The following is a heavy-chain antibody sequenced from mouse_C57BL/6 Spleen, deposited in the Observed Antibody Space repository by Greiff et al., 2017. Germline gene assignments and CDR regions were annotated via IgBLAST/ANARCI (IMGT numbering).Heavy chain of an antibody. J-gene: IGHJ2*01. CDR1: GYTFTSYW. Sequence: QVQLQQPGAELVKPGASVKLSCKASGYTFTSYWMHWVKQRPGQGLEWIGMIHPNSGSTNYNEKFKSKATLTVDKSSSTAYLQLSSLTSEDSAVYYCARSSKGRGDYWGQGTTLTVSS. CDR2: IHPNSGST. CDR3: ARSSKGRGDY. D-gene: IGHD3-1*01. V-gene: IGHV1-64*01.